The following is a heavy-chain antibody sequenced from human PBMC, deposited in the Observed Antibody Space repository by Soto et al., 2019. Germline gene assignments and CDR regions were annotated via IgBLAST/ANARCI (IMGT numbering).Heavy chain of an antibody. CDR3: ARDRYYGSGTYYNFYYGMDV. CDR1: GGSISSGDYY. V-gene: IGHV4-30-4*01. D-gene: IGHD3-10*01. J-gene: IGHJ6*02. Sequence: SETLSLTCSVSGGSISSGDYYWNWIRQPPGKGLEWIGYIYYSGNTYYNPSLRSRVTISLDRSENQFSLKLSFVTAADTDVYYCARDRYYGSGTYYNFYYGMDVWGQGTTVTVSS. CDR2: IYYSGNT.